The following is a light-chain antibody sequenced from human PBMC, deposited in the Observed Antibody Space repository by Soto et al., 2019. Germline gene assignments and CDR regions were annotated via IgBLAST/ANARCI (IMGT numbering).Light chain of an antibody. J-gene: IGKJ1*01. CDR1: QSISSY. CDR3: QQLSTYPQT. Sequence: DIQMTQSPSSLSASVGDRVTITCRASQSISSYLNWYQQKPGKAPKLLIYAASTLQSGVPSRFSGSVSGTEFALAISSLQPEDFATYYCQQLSTYPQTFGQGTKVELK. CDR2: AAS. V-gene: IGKV1-9*01.